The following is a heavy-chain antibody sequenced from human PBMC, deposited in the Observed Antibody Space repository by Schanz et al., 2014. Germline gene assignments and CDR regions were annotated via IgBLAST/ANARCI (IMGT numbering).Heavy chain of an antibody. Sequence: EVQLLESGGGLVQPGGSLRLSCAASGFTVSSNHMSWVRQAPGKGLEWVSVISGSGGSTYYADSVKGRFTISRDNSKNTLYLQMNSLRAEDTAVYYCAKDPSHGDYDYYFDYWGQGTLVTVSS. CDR2: ISGSGGST. J-gene: IGHJ4*02. V-gene: IGHV3-23*01. D-gene: IGHD3-22*01. CDR1: GFTVSSNH. CDR3: AKDPSHGDYDYYFDY.